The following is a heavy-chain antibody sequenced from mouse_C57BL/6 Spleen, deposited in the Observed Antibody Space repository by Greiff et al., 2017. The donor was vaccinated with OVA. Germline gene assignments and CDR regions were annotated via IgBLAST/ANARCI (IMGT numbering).Heavy chain of an antibody. Sequence: EVKLMESGGGLVKPGGSLKLSCAASGFTFSSYAMSWVRQTPEKRLEWVATISDGGSYTYYPDNVKGRFTISRDNAKNNLYLQMSHLKSEDTAMYYCARDRGTTVLDYWGQGTSVTVSS. J-gene: IGHJ4*01. CDR2: ISDGGSYT. V-gene: IGHV5-4*01. CDR3: ARDRGTTVLDY. CDR1: GFTFSSYA. D-gene: IGHD1-1*01.